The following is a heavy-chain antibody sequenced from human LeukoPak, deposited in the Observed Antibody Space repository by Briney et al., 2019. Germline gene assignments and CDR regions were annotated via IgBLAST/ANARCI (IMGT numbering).Heavy chain of an antibody. Sequence: ASVKVSCKASGYTFTDYYMHWVRQATGQGLEWMGWIDPNSGDTNYAQKFQGRVTMTRDTSISTAYMELSRLRSDDTAFYYCARSYHYYDSSGYSMGDTFEIWGQGTMVTVSS. CDR2: IDPNSGDT. V-gene: IGHV1-2*02. CDR1: GYTFTDYY. D-gene: IGHD3-22*01. CDR3: ARSYHYYDSSGYSMGDTFEI. J-gene: IGHJ3*02.